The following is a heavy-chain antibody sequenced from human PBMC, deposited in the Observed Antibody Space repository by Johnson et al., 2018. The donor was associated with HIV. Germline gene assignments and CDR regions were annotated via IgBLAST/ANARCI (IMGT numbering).Heavy chain of an antibody. CDR1: GFTFSSYG. V-gene: IGHV3-30*02. Sequence: QVQLVESGGGVVQPGGSLRLSCAASGFTFSSYGMHWVRQAPGKGLEWVAFIRYDGSNKYYADSVKGRFTISRDNSKNTLYLQMNSLRAEDTAVYYSAMGSGDHDALDIWGQGTMVTVSA. D-gene: IGHD1-1*01. J-gene: IGHJ3*02. CDR3: AMGSGDHDALDI. CDR2: IRYDGSNK.